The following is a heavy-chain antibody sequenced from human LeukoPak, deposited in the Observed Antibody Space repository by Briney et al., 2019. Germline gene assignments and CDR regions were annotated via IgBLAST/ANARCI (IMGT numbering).Heavy chain of an antibody. Sequence: GGSLTLSCAASGITFSSFDMHWVRQAPGKGLEWVAGIWYDGSNKYYADSVKGRFTISRDNSKNTLYLQMNSLRAEDTAVYYCARGAYSGTYYGFDHWGQGTLVTDPS. V-gene: IGHV3-33*01. CDR3: ARGAYSGTYYGFDH. D-gene: IGHD1-26*01. CDR1: GITFSSFD. J-gene: IGHJ4*02. CDR2: IWYDGSNK.